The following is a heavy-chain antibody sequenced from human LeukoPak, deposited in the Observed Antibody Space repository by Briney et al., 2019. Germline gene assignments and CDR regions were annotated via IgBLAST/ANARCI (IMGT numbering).Heavy chain of an antibody. V-gene: IGHV3-23*01. D-gene: IGHD6-25*01. CDR2: ITDSGSDT. CDR3: ARETWRRAFDI. CDR1: GFTFSYYA. J-gene: IGHJ3*02. Sequence: GGSLRLSCTASGFTFSYYAMTWVRQAPGKGLEWASTITDSGSDTFYADSVKGRFTIYRDSSKNTLFLQMINLRAEDTAVYYCARETWRRAFDIWGQGTMVTVSS.